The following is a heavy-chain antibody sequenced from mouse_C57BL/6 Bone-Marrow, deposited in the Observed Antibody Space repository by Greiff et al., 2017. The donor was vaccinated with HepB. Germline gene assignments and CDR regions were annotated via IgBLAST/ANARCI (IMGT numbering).Heavy chain of an antibody. CDR3: ARGGYGSLYYFDY. CDR1: GYSITSGYY. J-gene: IGHJ2*01. Sequence: EVKLMESGPGLVKPSQSLSLTCSVTGYSITSGYYWNWIRQFPGNKLEWMGYISYDGSNNYNPSLKNRISITRDTSKNQFFLKLNSVTTEDTATYYCARGGYGSLYYFDYWGQGTTLTVSS. V-gene: IGHV3-6*01. D-gene: IGHD1-1*01. CDR2: ISYDGSN.